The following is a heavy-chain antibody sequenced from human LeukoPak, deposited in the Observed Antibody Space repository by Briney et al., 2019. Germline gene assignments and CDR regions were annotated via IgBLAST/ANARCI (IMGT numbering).Heavy chain of an antibody. D-gene: IGHD3-10*01. CDR3: ARTRFGELLGAFDI. CDR1: GFTGSSNY. Sequence: GGSLRRSCAASGFTGSSNYMSWVRQAQGKGLEWVSVIYSGGSTYYADSVKGRLTISRDNSKKTLYLQMTSLRAEDTAVYYCARTRFGELLGAFDIWGQGTMVTVSS. J-gene: IGHJ3*02. V-gene: IGHV3-53*01. CDR2: IYSGGST.